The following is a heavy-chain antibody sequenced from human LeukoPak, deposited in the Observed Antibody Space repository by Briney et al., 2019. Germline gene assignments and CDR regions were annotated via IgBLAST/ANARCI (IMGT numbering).Heavy chain of an antibody. V-gene: IGHV3-21*01. CDR3: AKDRVQIATYFFDY. Sequence: PGGSLRLSCAASGFTFSNFGINWVRQAPGKGLEWVSSISSSSSYISYADSVKGRFTISRDNSKNTLYLQMDSLRPEDTAVYYCAKDRVQIATYFFDYWGQGTLVTVSS. J-gene: IGHJ4*02. D-gene: IGHD2/OR15-2a*01. CDR2: ISSSSSYI. CDR1: GFTFSNFG.